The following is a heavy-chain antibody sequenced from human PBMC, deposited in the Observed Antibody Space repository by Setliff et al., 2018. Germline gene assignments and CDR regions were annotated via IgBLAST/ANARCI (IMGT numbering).Heavy chain of an antibody. CDR1: GGSISTYY. V-gene: IGHV4-59*08. CDR2: IYYSGNT. D-gene: IGHD6-19*01. Sequence: SETLSLTCTVSGGSISTYYWSWIRQPPGKGLEWIGSIYYSGNTYYNASLKGRVTISGDTSKNQFSLKLTAVTAADTAIYYCARHRAVAGAYYFDFWGQGTLVTVSS. CDR3: ARHRAVAGAYYFDF. J-gene: IGHJ4*02.